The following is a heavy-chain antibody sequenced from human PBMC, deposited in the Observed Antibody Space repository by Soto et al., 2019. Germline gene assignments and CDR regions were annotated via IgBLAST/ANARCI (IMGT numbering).Heavy chain of an antibody. Sequence: PSETLSLTCTVSGGSISSGGYYWSWIRQHPGKGLEWIGDIYYSGSTYYNPSLKSRVTISVDTSKNQFSLKLSSVTAADTAVYYCARGRGIVVARHYWGRGTLVTVSS. CDR3: ARGRGIVVARHY. V-gene: IGHV4-31*03. CDR1: GGSISSGGYY. J-gene: IGHJ4*02. CDR2: IYYSGST. D-gene: IGHD1-26*01.